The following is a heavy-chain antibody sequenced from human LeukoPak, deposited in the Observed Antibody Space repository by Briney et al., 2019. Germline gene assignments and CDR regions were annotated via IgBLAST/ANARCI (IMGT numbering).Heavy chain of an antibody. J-gene: IGHJ4*02. V-gene: IGHV3-30*03. CDR3: ATLPEAYSYGLCYFDY. CDR2: ISYDGSNK. D-gene: IGHD5-18*01. CDR1: GFTFSSYG. Sequence: GGSLRLSCAASGFTFSSYGMHWVRQAPGKGLEWVAVISYDGSNKYYADTVKGRFTISRDNSKNTLYLQMNSLRAEDTAVYYCATLPEAYSYGLCYFDYWGQGTLVTVSS.